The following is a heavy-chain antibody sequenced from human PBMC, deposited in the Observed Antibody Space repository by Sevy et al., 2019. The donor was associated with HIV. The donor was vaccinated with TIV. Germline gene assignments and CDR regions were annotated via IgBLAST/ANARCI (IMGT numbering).Heavy chain of an antibody. CDR1: GYTFTTYG. CDR2: INANNGHI. CDR3: AKRDLRYRAREGPLNYYFYMDV. D-gene: IGHD3-22*01. J-gene: IGHJ6*03. V-gene: IGHV1-18*01. Sequence: ASVKVSCKASGYTFTTYGIGWVRQAPGQGLEWMGWINANNGHINYAQKLQGRLTLTTDASTNTAYMELSSLTSDDTAKEFCAKRDLRYRAREGPLNYYFYMDVLGRGTTVTVSS.